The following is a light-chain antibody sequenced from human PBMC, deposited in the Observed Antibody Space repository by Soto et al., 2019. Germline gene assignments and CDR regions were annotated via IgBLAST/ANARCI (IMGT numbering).Light chain of an antibody. J-gene: IGKJ1*01. CDR3: QQYGSSPLT. Sequence: EIVLTQSPGTLSLSPGERATLSCRASQSVSRDYLAWYQQKPGQAPRFLIYGASSRATGIPDRFSGSGSGTDFTLTISRLEPEDFAVYYGQQYGSSPLTFGQGTKVEIK. CDR2: GAS. CDR1: QSVSRDY. V-gene: IGKV3-20*01.